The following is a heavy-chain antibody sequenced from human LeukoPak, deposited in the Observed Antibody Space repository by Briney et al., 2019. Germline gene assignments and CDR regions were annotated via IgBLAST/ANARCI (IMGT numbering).Heavy chain of an antibody. V-gene: IGHV3-53*01. CDR3: ARDPPPSDYYDSSGSDY. CDR2: IYSGGST. Sequence: GGSLRLSCTASGFTFGDYAMSWFRQAPGKGLEWVSVIYSGGSTYYADSVKGRFTISRDNSKNTLYLQMNSLRAEDTAVYYCARDPPPSDYYDSSGSDYWGQGTLVTVSS. D-gene: IGHD3-22*01. CDR1: GFTFGDYA. J-gene: IGHJ4*02.